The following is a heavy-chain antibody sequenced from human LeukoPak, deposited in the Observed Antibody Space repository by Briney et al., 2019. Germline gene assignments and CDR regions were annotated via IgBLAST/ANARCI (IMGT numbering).Heavy chain of an antibody. CDR2: ISAYIGNT. CDR1: GYTFTSYG. V-gene: IGHV1-18*01. J-gene: IGHJ5*02. CDR3: ARDGYYCSSTSCRGWFDP. D-gene: IGHD2-2*01. Sequence: ASVKVSCKPSGYTFTSYGISCVRHAPGQGLEWMGWISAYIGNTNYAQTLQGRVTMTTDTSTSTAYMELRSLRSDDTAVYYCARDGYYCSSTSCRGWFDPWGQGTLVTVSS.